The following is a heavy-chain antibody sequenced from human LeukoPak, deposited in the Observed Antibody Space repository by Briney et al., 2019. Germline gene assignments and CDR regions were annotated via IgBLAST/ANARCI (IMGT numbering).Heavy chain of an antibody. D-gene: IGHD6-19*01. CDR3: ARLVGLPYRIAVAGRRGRFDP. Sequence: PSETLSLTCTVSGGSISSSSYYWGWIRQPPGKGLEWIGSIYYSGSTYYNPSLKSRVTISVDTSKNQFSLKLSSVTAADTAVYYCARLVGLPYRIAVAGRRGRFDPWGQGTLVTVSP. V-gene: IGHV4-39*01. CDR2: IYYSGST. J-gene: IGHJ5*02. CDR1: GGSISSSSYY.